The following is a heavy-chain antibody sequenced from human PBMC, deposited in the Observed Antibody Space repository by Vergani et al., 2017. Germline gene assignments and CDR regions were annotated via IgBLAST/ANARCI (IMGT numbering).Heavy chain of an antibody. CDR2: IWYDGSNK. Sequence: QVQLVESGGGVVQPGRSLRLSCAASGFTFSSYGMHWVRQAPGKGLEWVAVIWYDGSNKYYADSVKGRFTISRDNSKNTLYLQMNSLRAEDTAVYYCGVVVVAATGIDYWGQGTLVTVSS. V-gene: IGHV3-33*01. CDR3: GVVVVAATGIDY. CDR1: GFTFSSYG. D-gene: IGHD2-15*01. J-gene: IGHJ4*02.